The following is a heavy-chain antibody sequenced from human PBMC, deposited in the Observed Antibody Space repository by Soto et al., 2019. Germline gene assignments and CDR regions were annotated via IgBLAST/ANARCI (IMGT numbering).Heavy chain of an antibody. J-gene: IGHJ6*02. V-gene: IGHV6-1*01. CDR3: TGITWFRGMDV. CDR2: TYYKSKWNN. D-gene: IGHD3-10*01. Sequence: QTLSLTCAISGDSVSSNSAGWNWIRQSPSRGLEWLGRTYYKSKWNNDYALSVKSRITINPDTSKNQFSLHLYSVTPEDTAVYYCTGITWFRGMDVWGQGTPVTVSS. CDR1: GDSVSSNSAG.